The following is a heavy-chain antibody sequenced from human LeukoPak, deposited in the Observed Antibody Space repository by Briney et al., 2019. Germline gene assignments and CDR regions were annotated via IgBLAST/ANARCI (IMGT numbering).Heavy chain of an antibody. CDR3: ARDSLLRFLEWSGVGGYYYGMDV. V-gene: IGHV4-4*07. D-gene: IGHD3-3*01. CDR2: IYTSGST. CDR1: GGSISSYY. J-gene: IGHJ6*02. Sequence: PSETLSLTCTVSGGSISSYYWSWIRQPAGKGLEWIGRIYTSGSTNYNPSLKSRVTMSVDTSKNQFSLKLSSVTAADTAAYYCARDSLLRFLEWSGVGGYYYGMDVWGQGTTVTVSS.